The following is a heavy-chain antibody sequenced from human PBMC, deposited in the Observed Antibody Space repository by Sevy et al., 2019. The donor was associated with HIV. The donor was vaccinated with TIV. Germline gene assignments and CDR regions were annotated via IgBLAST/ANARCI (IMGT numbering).Heavy chain of an antibody. CDR2: INPNNGGT. D-gene: IGHD6-13*01. Sequence: ASVTVSCKASGYTFTGYYMHWVRQAPGQGLEWMGRINPNNGGTNYAQKFQGRVTMTRDTSIGTAYMELSRLRSDDTAVYYCARDITGYSSSWPPWFDPWGQGTLVTVSS. V-gene: IGHV1-2*06. CDR3: ARDITGYSSSWPPWFDP. CDR1: GYTFTGYY. J-gene: IGHJ5*02.